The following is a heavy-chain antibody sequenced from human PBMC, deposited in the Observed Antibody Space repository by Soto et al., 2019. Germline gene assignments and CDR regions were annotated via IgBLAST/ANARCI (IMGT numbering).Heavy chain of an antibody. D-gene: IGHD1-26*01. Sequence: PSESLSLTCAVYGGTFSGYSWSWIRQPPGKGLEWVGEINHSGSNNYNPSLKSRGTISVDTSKNQYSLKLSSVTAADTAVYYCARGRAYSVWYYSGLDYWGQGTLVTVSS. CDR2: INHSGSN. J-gene: IGHJ4*02. CDR3: ARGRAYSVWYYSGLDY. V-gene: IGHV4-34*01. CDR1: GGTFSGYS.